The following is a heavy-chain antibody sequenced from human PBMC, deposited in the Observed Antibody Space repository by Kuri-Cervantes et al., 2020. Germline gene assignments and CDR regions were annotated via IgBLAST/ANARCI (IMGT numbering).Heavy chain of an antibody. Sequence: GESLKISCAASGFTFSSYAMHWARQAPGKGLELLAVISYDGSNKYYADSGKGRFTISRDNSKNTLYLQMNSLRAEDTAVYYCAKGNASGNFDLWGRGTLVTVSS. CDR2: ISYDGSNK. CDR1: GFTFSSYA. J-gene: IGHJ2*01. D-gene: IGHD1-26*01. V-gene: IGHV3-30*04. CDR3: AKGNASGNFDL.